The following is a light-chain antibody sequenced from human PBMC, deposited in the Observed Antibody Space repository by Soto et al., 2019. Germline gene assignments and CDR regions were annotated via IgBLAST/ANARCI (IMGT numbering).Light chain of an antibody. Sequence: DIVMTQSPLSLPVTPGEPASISYRFSQSLLHSNGYNYLDWYLQKPGQSPQLLIYLGSTRASGVPDRFSGSGLGADFTLKISSVEAEDVAVYYCMQALQTPYTFGQGTKLEIQ. J-gene: IGKJ2*01. CDR2: LGS. V-gene: IGKV2-28*01. CDR3: MQALQTPYT. CDR1: QSLLHSNGYNY.